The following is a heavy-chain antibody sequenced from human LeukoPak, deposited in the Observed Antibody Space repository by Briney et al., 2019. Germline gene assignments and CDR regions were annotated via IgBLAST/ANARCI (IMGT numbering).Heavy chain of an antibody. V-gene: IGHV3-30*04. J-gene: IGHJ6*02. CDR2: ISYDGSNK. D-gene: IGHD4-11*01. CDR1: GFTFSSYA. CDR3: ATLGGDYSRPYYYYGMDV. Sequence: GGSLRLSCAASGFTFSSYAMHWVRQAPGKGLEWVAVISYDGSNKYYADSVKGRSTISRDNSKNTLYLQMNSLRAEDTAVYYCATLGGDYSRPYYYYGMDVWGQGTTVTASS.